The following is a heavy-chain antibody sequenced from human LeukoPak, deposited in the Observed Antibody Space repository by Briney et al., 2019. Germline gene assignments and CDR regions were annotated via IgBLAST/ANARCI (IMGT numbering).Heavy chain of an antibody. CDR2: ISYSRST. Sequence: KTSETLSLTCTVSGGSISSYYWSWIRQPPGKGLEWIGYISYSRSTNYNPSLKSRVTISIDTSKNQFSLKLRSVTAADTAIYYCARQGYDILTGYIDAFDIWGQGTMVTVSS. V-gene: IGHV4-59*08. CDR1: GGSISSYY. D-gene: IGHD3-9*01. CDR3: ARQGYDILTGYIDAFDI. J-gene: IGHJ3*02.